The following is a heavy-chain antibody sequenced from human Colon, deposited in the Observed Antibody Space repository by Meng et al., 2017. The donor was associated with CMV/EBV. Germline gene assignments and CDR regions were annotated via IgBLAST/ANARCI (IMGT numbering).Heavy chain of an antibody. Sequence: GSVSSGSITSSKWGSWVRQYQGKGLEWIGKSCNSKSNDDKPSLESRVTISVDKTKNQFSLKLNSVTAADTAVYYCARQSGWYCFDQWGQGTLVTVSS. CDR2: SCNSKSN. CDR1: SGSITSSKW. J-gene: IGHJ4*02. V-gene: IGHV4-4*02. D-gene: IGHD6-19*01. CDR3: ARQSGWYCFDQ.